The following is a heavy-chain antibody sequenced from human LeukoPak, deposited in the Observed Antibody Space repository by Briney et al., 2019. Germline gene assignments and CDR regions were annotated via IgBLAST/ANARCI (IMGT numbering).Heavy chain of an antibody. V-gene: IGHV1-2*02. J-gene: IGHJ4*02. CDR3: ARGAITMVRGAPFDY. D-gene: IGHD3-10*01. CDR2: INPKSGGT. CDR1: GYTFTGYY. Sequence: ASVKVSCKASGYTFTGYYMHWVRQAPGQGLEWMGWINPKSGGTNYAQKFQGRVTMTRDTSIHTAYMELSRLRSDDTAVYYCARGAITMVRGAPFDYWGQGTLVTVSS.